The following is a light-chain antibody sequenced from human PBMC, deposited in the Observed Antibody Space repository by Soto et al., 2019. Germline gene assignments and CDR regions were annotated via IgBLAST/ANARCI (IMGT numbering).Light chain of an antibody. CDR2: TNI. CDR1: SSNIGSQY. V-gene: IGLV1-47*02. CDR3: AAWDDSLSGPV. J-gene: IGLJ2*01. Sequence: QSVLSQPLSASGTPGHRVNISCSGSSSNIGSQYVYWYQQVPGTAPKLLIYTNIQRPSGVPDRFSGSKSGTSASLAISGLRSEDEANYYCAAWDDSLSGPVFGGGTKLTVL.